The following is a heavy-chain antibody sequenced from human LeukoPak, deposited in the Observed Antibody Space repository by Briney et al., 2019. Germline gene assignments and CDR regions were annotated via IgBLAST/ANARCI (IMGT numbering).Heavy chain of an antibody. CDR3: ARGRGARDY. J-gene: IGHJ4*02. V-gene: IGHV4-4*07. CDR2: IYNSEST. CDR1: GGSISGYY. D-gene: IGHD3-10*01. Sequence: SETLSLTCTVSGGSISGYYWSWIRQPPGKGLEWIGRIYNSESTNYNPTLKSRVTISVDTSKNQFSLKLSSVTAADTAVYYCARGRGARDYWGQGTLVTVSS.